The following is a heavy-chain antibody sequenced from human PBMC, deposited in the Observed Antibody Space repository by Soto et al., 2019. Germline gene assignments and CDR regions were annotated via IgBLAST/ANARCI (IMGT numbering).Heavy chain of an antibody. D-gene: IGHD1-26*01. CDR3: ARLHSGSPPGWFDP. CDR1: GFTVSSNY. CDR2: IYSGGST. J-gene: IGHJ5*02. V-gene: IGHV3-53*01. Sequence: PGGSLRLSCAASGFTVSSNYMSWVRQAPGKGLEWVSVIYSGGSTYYADSVKGRFTISRDNSKNTLYLQMNSLRAEDTAVYYCARLHSGSPPGWFDPWGQGTLVTVSS.